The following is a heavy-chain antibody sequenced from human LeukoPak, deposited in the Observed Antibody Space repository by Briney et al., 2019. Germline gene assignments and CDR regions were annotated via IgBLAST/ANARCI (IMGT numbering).Heavy chain of an antibody. J-gene: IGHJ4*02. V-gene: IGHV5-51*01. CDR1: GSIFTSYW. CDR2: IYPGDSDT. Sequence: GASLQISCKGSGSIFTSYWIGWVRPLPGKGLEWMGIIYPGDSDTRYSPSFQGQVTISADKSISTAYLQWSSLKASDTAMYYCARLANYGGNSPFDYWGQGTLVTVSS. D-gene: IGHD4-23*01. CDR3: ARLANYGGNSPFDY.